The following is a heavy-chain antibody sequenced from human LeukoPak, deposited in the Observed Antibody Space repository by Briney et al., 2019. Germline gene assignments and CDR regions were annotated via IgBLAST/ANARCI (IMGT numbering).Heavy chain of an antibody. V-gene: IGHV4-34*01. J-gene: IGHJ3*02. CDR1: SGSFSGYY. Sequence: SETLSLTCAVYSGSFSGYYWSWIRQPPGKGLEWIGEINHSGSTNYNPSLKSRVTISVDTSKNQFSLKLSSVTAADTAVYYCARLRYWGGRPYAFDIWGQGTMVTVSS. CDR3: ARLRYWGGRPYAFDI. CDR2: INHSGST. D-gene: IGHD2-8*02.